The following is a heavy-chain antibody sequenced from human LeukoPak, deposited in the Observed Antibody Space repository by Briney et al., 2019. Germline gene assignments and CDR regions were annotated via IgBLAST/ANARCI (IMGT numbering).Heavy chain of an antibody. J-gene: IGHJ4*02. CDR1: GFAFSSFA. CDR3: AGGVSY. Sequence: GGSLRLSCAASGFAFSSFAMGWVRQAPGKGLEWVANIKHDGSVKYYVDSVKGRFTISRDNAMQSLYLQMNSLRAEDTAVYYCAGGVSYWGRGTLVTVSS. CDR2: IKHDGSVK. V-gene: IGHV3-7*04.